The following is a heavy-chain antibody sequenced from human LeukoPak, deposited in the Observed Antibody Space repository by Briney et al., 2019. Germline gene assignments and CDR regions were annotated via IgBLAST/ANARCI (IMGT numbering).Heavy chain of an antibody. D-gene: IGHD3-10*01. CDR1: GGSVNSGSYY. Sequence: SETLSLTCTVSGGSVNSGSYYWGWIRQPPGEGLEWIGNIYYSGSTSYSPSLKSRVTISVDTSKNQFSLKLNSVTAADTAVYYCARKPYGSGRFDYWGQGTLVTVSS. V-gene: IGHV4-39*01. CDR2: IYYSGST. CDR3: ARKPYGSGRFDY. J-gene: IGHJ4*02.